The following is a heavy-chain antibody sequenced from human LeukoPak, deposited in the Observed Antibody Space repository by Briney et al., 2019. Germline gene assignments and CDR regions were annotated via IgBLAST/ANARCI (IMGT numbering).Heavy chain of an antibody. CDR3: ASGSGSYLDYFDY. V-gene: IGHV3-48*01. J-gene: IGHJ4*02. Sequence: GGSLRLSCAASGFTFSSYSMNWVRQAPGKGLEWVPYISSSSSTIYYADSVKGRFTISRDNAKNSLYLQMNSLRAEDTAVYYCASGSGSYLDYFDYWGQGTLVTVSS. D-gene: IGHD3-10*01. CDR2: ISSSSSTI. CDR1: GFTFSSYS.